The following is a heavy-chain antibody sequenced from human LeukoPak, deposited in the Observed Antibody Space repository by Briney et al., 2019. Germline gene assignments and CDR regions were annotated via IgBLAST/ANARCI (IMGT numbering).Heavy chain of an antibody. CDR1: GFTFSNAW. J-gene: IGHJ4*02. CDR2: IKSKTDGGTT. V-gene: IGHV3-15*01. Sequence: GSLRLSCAASGFTFSNAWMSWVRQAPGKGLEWVGRIKSKTDGGTTDYAAPVKGRFTISRDDSKNTLYLQMNSLKTEDTAVYYCTTAGYYYDSSAVYYFDYWGQGTLVTVSS. D-gene: IGHD3-22*01. CDR3: TTAGYYYDSSAVYYFDY.